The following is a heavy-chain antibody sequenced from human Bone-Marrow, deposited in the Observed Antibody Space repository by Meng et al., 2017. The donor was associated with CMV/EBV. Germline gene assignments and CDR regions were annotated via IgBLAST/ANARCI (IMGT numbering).Heavy chain of an antibody. V-gene: IGHV4-59*01. Sequence: SETLSLTCTVSGGSISSYYWNWIRQSPGKGLEWIGYSAYTGSTNYNPSLKSRVTISVDTSKNQIYLQLISVTAAGAAVYYCAGETDFVVVPAASGHFVLWGRSTLVTVSS. CDR1: GGSISSYY. CDR3: AGETDFVVVPAASGHFVL. CDR2: SAYTGST. D-gene: IGHD2-2*01. J-gene: IGHJ2*01.